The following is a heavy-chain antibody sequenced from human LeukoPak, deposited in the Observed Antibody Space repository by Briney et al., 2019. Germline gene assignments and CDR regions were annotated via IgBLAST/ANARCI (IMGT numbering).Heavy chain of an antibody. CDR3: AREVGYGDYVPDY. D-gene: IGHD4-17*01. CDR2: INPNSGGT. V-gene: IGHV1-2*02. Sequence: ASVRVSCKASGYTFTGYYTHWVRQAPGQGLEWMGWINPNSGGTNYAQKFQGRVTMTRDTSITTAYMELSRLRSDDTAVYYCAREVGYGDYVPDYWGQGTLVTVSS. CDR1: GYTFTGYY. J-gene: IGHJ4*02.